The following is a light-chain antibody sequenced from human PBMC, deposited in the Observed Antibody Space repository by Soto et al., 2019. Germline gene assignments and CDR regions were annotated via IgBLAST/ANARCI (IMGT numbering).Light chain of an antibody. J-gene: IGKJ4*01. Sequence: DIQITQSPSTLSASVGDTVTITCRASQSVSDSLAWYQVKPGESPKLLIFDASNLETAVPSRFSGSGSGTECTLTISSLQSEDFAVYYCQQYNNWPLTFRGGNKVDIK. CDR2: DAS. CDR1: QSVSDS. V-gene: IGKV1-5*01. CDR3: QQYNNWPLT.